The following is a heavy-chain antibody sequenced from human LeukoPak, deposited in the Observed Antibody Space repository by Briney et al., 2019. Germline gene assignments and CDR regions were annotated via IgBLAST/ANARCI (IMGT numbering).Heavy chain of an antibody. CDR1: GYTLTELS. D-gene: IGHD3-10*01. CDR2: FDPEDGET. CDR3: ATCVLVRGVTMGGFDY. Sequence: ASVKVSCKVSGYTLTELSMHWVRQAPGKGLEWMGGFDPEDGETIYAQKFQGRVTMTEDTSTDTAYMELSSLRSEDTAVYYCATCVLVRGVTMGGFDYWGQGTLVTVSS. V-gene: IGHV1-24*01. J-gene: IGHJ4*02.